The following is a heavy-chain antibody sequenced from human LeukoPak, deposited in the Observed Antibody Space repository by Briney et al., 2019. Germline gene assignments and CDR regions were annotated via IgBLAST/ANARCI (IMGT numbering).Heavy chain of an antibody. CDR3: ARAYDSSGYDFDY. V-gene: IGHV3-11*01. D-gene: IGHD3-22*01. CDR2: ISSSGSTT. Sequence: GGSLRLSCAASGFTFSDYYMSWIRQAPGKGLEWVSYISSSGSTTYYADSVKGRFTISRDNAKNSLYLQMNSLRAEDTAVYYCARAYDSSGYDFDYWGQGTLVTVSS. CDR1: GFTFSDYY. J-gene: IGHJ4*02.